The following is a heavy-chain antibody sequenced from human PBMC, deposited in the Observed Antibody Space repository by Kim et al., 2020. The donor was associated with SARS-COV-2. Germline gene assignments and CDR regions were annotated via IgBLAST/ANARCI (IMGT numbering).Heavy chain of an antibody. CDR2: ISGSGGTT. V-gene: IGHV3-23*01. J-gene: IGHJ4*02. D-gene: IGHD1-1*01. Sequence: GGSLRLSCAAYGFTFTSYSMNWVRQAPGMGLERVSAISGSGGTTYYADSMKGRFTISRDNSKNTLYLQMDSPSAEDTAVYYCAKHATSGGSHYYFDYWGQSTLVPVST. CDR1: GFTFTSYS. CDR3: AKHATSGGSHYYFDY.